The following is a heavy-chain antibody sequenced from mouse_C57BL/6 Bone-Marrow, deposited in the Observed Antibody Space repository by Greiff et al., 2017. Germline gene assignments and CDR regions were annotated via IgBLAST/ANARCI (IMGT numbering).Heavy chain of an antibody. V-gene: IGHV1-15*01. Sequence: VQLQQSGAELVRPGASVTLSCKASGYTFTDYEMHWVKQTPVHGLEWIGAIDPETGGTAYNQKFKGKAILTADKSSSTAYMELRSLTSEDSAVYYCTNDEGYYDYAMGYWGQGTSVTVSS. CDR2: IDPETGGT. CDR1: GYTFTDYE. D-gene: IGHD2-3*01. J-gene: IGHJ4*01. CDR3: TNDEGYYDYAMGY.